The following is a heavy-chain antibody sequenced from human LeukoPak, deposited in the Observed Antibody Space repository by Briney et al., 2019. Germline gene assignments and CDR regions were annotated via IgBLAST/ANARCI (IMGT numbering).Heavy chain of an antibody. J-gene: IGHJ5*02. CDR1: GGTFSSYA. Sequence: SVKVSCKASGGTFSSYAISWVRQAPGQGLEWMGGIIPIFGTANYAQKFQGRVTITADKSTSTAYMELSSLRTEDTAVYYCARDREGYCSSTSCYPSNWFDPWGQGTLVTVSS. V-gene: IGHV1-69*06. CDR2: IIPIFGTA. D-gene: IGHD2-2*01. CDR3: ARDREGYCSSTSCYPSNWFDP.